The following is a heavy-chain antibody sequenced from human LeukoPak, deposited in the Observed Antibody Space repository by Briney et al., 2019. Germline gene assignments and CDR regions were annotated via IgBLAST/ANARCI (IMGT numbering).Heavy chain of an antibody. Sequence: ASVKVSCKASGGTFSSYAISWVRQAPGQGREWMGGTIPIFGTANYAQKFQGRVTITADESTSTAYMELSSLRSEDTAVYYCARGTLGYCSSTSCQLFYYSYYMDVWGKGTTVTVSS. CDR2: TIPIFGTA. CDR1: GGTFSSYA. D-gene: IGHD2-2*03. CDR3: ARGTLGYCSSTSCQLFYYSYYMDV. V-gene: IGHV1-69*13. J-gene: IGHJ6*03.